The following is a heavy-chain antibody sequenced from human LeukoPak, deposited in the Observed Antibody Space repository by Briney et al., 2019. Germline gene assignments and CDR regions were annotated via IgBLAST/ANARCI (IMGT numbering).Heavy chain of an antibody. CDR1: GYTFTGYY. CDR2: INPNSGGT. V-gene: IGHV1-2*04. J-gene: IGHJ4*02. CDR3: ARECYYGSGSYYCY. D-gene: IGHD3-10*01. Sequence: ASVKVSCKASGYTFTGYYMHWVRQAPGQGLEWMGWINPNSGGTNYAQKFQGWVTMTRDTSIRTAYMELSRLRSDDTAVYYCARECYYGSGSYYCYWGQGTLVTVSS.